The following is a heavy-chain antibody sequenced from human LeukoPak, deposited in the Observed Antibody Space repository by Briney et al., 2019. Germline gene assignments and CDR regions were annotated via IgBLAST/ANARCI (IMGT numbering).Heavy chain of an antibody. J-gene: IGHJ4*02. Sequence: PSETLSLTCTVSGGSISSSSYYWGWIRQRPGTGVEWVGSIYYSGSTYYNPSLKSRVTISVDTSKNQFSLKLSSVTAADTAVYYCARLTRIPPGYIPNDDYWGQGTLVTVSS. CDR1: GGSISSSSYY. V-gene: IGHV4-39*01. D-gene: IGHD1-1*01. CDR2: IYYSGST. CDR3: ARLTRIPPGYIPNDDY.